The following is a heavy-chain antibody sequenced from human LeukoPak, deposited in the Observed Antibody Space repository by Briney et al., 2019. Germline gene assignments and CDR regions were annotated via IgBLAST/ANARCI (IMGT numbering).Heavy chain of an antibody. Sequence: GASVKVSCKASGYTFTNYYIHWVRQAPGQGLEWMGGIIPIFGTANYAQKFQGRVTITADKSTSTAYMELSSLRSEDTAVYYCARDSALHYLFDYWGQGTLVTVSS. J-gene: IGHJ4*02. CDR2: IIPIFGTA. V-gene: IGHV1-69*06. CDR3: ARDSALHYLFDY. CDR1: GYTFTNYY. D-gene: IGHD1-26*01.